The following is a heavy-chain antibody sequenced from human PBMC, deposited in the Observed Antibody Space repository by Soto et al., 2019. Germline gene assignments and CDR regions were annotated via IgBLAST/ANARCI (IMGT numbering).Heavy chain of an antibody. CDR3: ARRGYGSRWPNVYMDV. D-gene: IGHD6-13*01. CDR1: GFTFSNYE. CDR2: ISNNGAHT. V-gene: IGHV3-64*01. J-gene: IGHJ6*03. Sequence: EAQLVESGGGLVQPGGSLRLSCAASGFTFSNYEMHWVRQAPGNGLEYVSGISNNGAHTYYAKSVKGRFTISIDNSENTLYLQMGSLRAEDMALYYCARRGYGSRWPNVYMDVWGKGTTVTVSS.